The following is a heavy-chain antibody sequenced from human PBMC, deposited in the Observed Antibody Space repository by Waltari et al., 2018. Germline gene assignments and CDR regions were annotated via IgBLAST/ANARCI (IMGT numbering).Heavy chain of an antibody. V-gene: IGHV4-34*01. CDR2: INHSGST. CDR1: GGSFSGYY. CDR3: ARGDRSNYGSLDY. D-gene: IGHD4-4*01. Sequence: QVQLQQWGAGLLKPSETLSLTCAVYGGSFSGYYWSWISQPPGKGLEWIGEINHSGSTNYNPSLKSRVTISVDTSKNQFSLKLSSVTAADTAVYYCARGDRSNYGSLDYWGQGTLVTVSS. J-gene: IGHJ4*02.